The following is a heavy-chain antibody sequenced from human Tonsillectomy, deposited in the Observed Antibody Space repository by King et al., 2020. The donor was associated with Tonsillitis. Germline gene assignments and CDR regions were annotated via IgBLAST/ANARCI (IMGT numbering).Heavy chain of an antibody. CDR1: GGSFSDHF. Sequence: VQLQQWGAGLVKPSETLSLTCAVYGGSFSDHFWAWIRQPPGKGLEWIGEIDHSGTTNYNPSLKSRVTISLDTSKNQFSLGLNSVTAADTAVYYCARESGGYFDYWGQGTLVTVSS. J-gene: IGHJ4*02. CDR2: IDHSGTT. V-gene: IGHV4-34*01. CDR3: ARESGGYFDY. D-gene: IGHD3-10*01.